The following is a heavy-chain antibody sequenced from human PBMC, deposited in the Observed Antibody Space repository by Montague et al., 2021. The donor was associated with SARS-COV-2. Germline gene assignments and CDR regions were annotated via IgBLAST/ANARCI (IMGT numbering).Heavy chain of an antibody. V-gene: IGHV4-59*01. CDR2: IYYSGST. D-gene: IGHD2-15*01. J-gene: IGHJ5*02. CDR3: ARRSLGYRSGGSCYSAFDP. Sequence: SETLSLTCTVSGGSISSYYWSWIRRPPGKGLEWIGYIYYSGSTNXNPSLKSRVTISVDTSKNQFSLKLSSVTAADTAVYYCARRSLGYRSGGSCYSAFDPWGQGTLVTVSS. CDR1: GGSISSYY.